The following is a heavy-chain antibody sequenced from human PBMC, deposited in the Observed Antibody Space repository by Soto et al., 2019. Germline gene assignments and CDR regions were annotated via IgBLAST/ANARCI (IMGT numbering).Heavy chain of an antibody. CDR3: AKDAGPEGYSSGWYRAAKGYGMDV. J-gene: IGHJ6*02. CDR2: ISYDGSNK. V-gene: IGHV3-30*18. Sequence: LRLSCAASGFTFSSYCMHWVRQAPGKGLEWVAVISYDGSNKYYADSVKGRFTISRDNSKNTLYLQMNSLRAEDTAVYYCAKDAGPEGYSSGWYRAAKGYGMDVWGQGTTVTVSS. D-gene: IGHD6-19*01. CDR1: GFTFSSYC.